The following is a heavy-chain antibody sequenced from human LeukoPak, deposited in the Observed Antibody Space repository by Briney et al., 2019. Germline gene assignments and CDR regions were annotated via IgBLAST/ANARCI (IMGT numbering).Heavy chain of an antibody. V-gene: IGHV3-30*18. D-gene: IGHD6-13*01. Sequence: GGSLRLSCAASGFTFSSYGMHWVRQAPGKGLEWVAVISYDGSNKYYADSVKGRFTISGDNSKNTLYLQMNSLRAEDTAVYYCAKVKVSSSWERTHYYYYGMDVWGQGTTVTVSS. J-gene: IGHJ6*02. CDR3: AKVKVSSSWERTHYYYYGMDV. CDR1: GFTFSSYG. CDR2: ISYDGSNK.